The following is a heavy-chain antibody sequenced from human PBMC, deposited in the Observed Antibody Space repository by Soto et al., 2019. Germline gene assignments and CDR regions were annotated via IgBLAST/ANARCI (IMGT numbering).Heavy chain of an antibody. J-gene: IGHJ6*02. V-gene: IGHV1-2*04. Sequence: QVQLVQSGAEVKKPGASVKVSCKASGYTFTGYYMHWVRQAPGQGLEWMGWINPNSGGTNYAQKFQGWVTMTRDTSISTAYMELSRLRSDDTAVYYCAREGYSRSSSSSRYGMDVWGQGTTVTVSS. CDR1: GYTFTGYY. CDR2: INPNSGGT. CDR3: AREGYSRSSSSSRYGMDV. D-gene: IGHD6-13*01.